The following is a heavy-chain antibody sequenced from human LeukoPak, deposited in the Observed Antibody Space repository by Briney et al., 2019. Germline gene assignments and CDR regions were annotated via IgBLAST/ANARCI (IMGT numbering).Heavy chain of an antibody. V-gene: IGHV4-61*10. CDR1: GGSIRSGLYY. J-gene: IGHJ4*02. Sequence: SETLSLTCTVSGGSIRSGLYYWTWIRQPAGKGLEWIGSIYYSGSTNYNPSLRSRVTMSVDTSKNQFSLKLRSVTAADTAVYYCATYSSGCFDKWGQGTLVTVSS. CDR3: ATYSSGCFDK. D-gene: IGHD6-19*01. CDR2: IYYSGST.